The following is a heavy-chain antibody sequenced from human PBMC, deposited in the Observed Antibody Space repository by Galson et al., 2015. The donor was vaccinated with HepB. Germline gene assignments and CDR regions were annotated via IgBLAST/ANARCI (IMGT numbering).Heavy chain of an antibody. CDR2: INHSGST. CDR1: GGSFSGYY. D-gene: IGHD1-26*01. V-gene: IGHV4-34*01. Sequence: ETLSLTCAVYGGSFSGYYWSWIRQPPGKGLEWIGEINHSGSTNYNPSLKSRVTISVDTSKNQFSLKLSSVTAADTAVYYCARGRYRGSQRLDYWGQGILVTVSS. J-gene: IGHJ4*02. CDR3: ARGRYRGSQRLDY.